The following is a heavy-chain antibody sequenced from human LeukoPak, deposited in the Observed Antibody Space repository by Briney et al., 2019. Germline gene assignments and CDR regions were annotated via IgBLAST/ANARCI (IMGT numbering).Heavy chain of an antibody. CDR3: ARDSKIAAAVFDY. CDR2: IKQDGSEK. CDR1: GFTFSSYW. J-gene: IGHJ4*02. Sequence: GGSLRLSCAAFGFTFSSYWMSWVRQAPGKGLEWVANIKQDGSEKYYVDSVKGRFTISRDNAKNSLYLQMNSLRAEDTAVYYCARDSKIAAAVFDYWGQGTLVTVSS. V-gene: IGHV3-7*01. D-gene: IGHD6-13*01.